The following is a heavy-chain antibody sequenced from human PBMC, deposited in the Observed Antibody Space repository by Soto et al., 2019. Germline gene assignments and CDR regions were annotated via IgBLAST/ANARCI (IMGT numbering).Heavy chain of an antibody. Sequence: SQTLSLTCXISGDSVSSNSAAWNWIRQSPSRGLEWLGRTYYRSKWYNDYAVSVKGRISINPDTSKNLSSLQLNSVTPEDTAVYYCARYRKGGFVMDVWGQGTTVIVSS. CDR2: TYYRSKWYN. J-gene: IGHJ6*02. CDR1: GDSVSSNSAA. V-gene: IGHV6-1*01. D-gene: IGHD3-16*01. CDR3: ARYRKGGFVMDV.